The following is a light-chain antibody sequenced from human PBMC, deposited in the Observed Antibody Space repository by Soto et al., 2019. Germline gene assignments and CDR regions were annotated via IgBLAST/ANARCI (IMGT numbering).Light chain of an antibody. CDR2: GAS. J-gene: IGKJ5*01. CDR1: QSVSGSY. CDR3: QQCSNWPIT. V-gene: IGKV3D-20*02. Sequence: EIGLTQSPGTLSLSPGERATLSCWASQSVSGSYLAWYQQKTGQAPRPLIYGASSRATGIPDRFSGSGYGTDFNLTISRLETEDFAVYYCQQCSNWPITFGQGTRLEIK.